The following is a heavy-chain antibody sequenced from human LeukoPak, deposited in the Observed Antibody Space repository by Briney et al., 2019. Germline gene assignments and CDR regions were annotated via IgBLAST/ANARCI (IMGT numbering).Heavy chain of an antibody. CDR3: ATSSNYDFWSGYFKGGYFDY. Sequence: ASVKVSCKVSGYTLTELSMHWVRQAPGKGLEWMGGFDPEDGGTIYARKFQGRVTMTEDTSTDTAYMELSSLRSEDTAVYYCATSSNYDFWSGYFKGGYFDYWGQGTLVTVSS. J-gene: IGHJ4*02. D-gene: IGHD3-3*01. CDR2: FDPEDGGT. CDR1: GYTLTELS. V-gene: IGHV1-24*01.